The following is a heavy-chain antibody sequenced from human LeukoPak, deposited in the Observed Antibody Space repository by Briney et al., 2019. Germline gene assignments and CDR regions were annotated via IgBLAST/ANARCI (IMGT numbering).Heavy chain of an antibody. CDR1: GFTFSSYA. J-gene: IGHJ5*02. CDR2: ISGSGGST. D-gene: IGHD4-23*01. CDR3: AKSAAYGGNSGWFDP. Sequence: GGSLRLSCAASGFTFSSYAMSWVRQAPGKGLEWVSAISGSGGSTYYADSVKGRFTISRDNSKNTQYLQMNSLRAEDTAVYYCAKSAAYGGNSGWFDPWGQGTLVTVSS. V-gene: IGHV3-23*01.